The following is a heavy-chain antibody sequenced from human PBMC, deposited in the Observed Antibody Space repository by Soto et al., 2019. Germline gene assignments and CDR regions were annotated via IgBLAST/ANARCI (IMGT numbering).Heavy chain of an antibody. V-gene: IGHV1-18*01. J-gene: IGHJ6*02. CDR2: ISAYNGNT. Sequence: ASVKVSCKASGYTFTSYGISWVRQAPGQGLEWMGWISAYNGNTNYAQKLQGRVTMTTDTSTSTAYMEPRSLRSDDTAVYYCAKTYGSGSYTYYYYGMDVWGQGTTVTVSS. D-gene: IGHD3-10*01. CDR3: AKTYGSGSYTYYYYGMDV. CDR1: GYTFTSYG.